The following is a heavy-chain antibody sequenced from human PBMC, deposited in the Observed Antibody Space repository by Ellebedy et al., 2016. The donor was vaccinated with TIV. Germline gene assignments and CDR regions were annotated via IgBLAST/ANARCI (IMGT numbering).Heavy chain of an antibody. CDR1: GFTFSGYY. J-gene: IGHJ4*02. CDR2: INTDGSSA. D-gene: IGHD3-9*01. CDR3: TRESIRYFDWDY. V-gene: IGHV3-74*01. Sequence: PGGSPRLSCEVSGFTFSGYYMHWVRQVPGKGPEWVARINTDGSSASYADSVEGRFTISRDNARKTLFLQVDSLRAEDTAVYYCTRESIRYFDWDYWGQGTLVSVSS.